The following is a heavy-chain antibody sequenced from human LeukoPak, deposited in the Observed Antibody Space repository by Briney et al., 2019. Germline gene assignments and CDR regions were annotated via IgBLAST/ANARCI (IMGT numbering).Heavy chain of an antibody. CDR2: INHSGST. CDR1: GGSISSYY. CDR3: ARVRHYDFWSGYSTRSQYNWFDP. Sequence: SETLSLTCTVSGGSISSYYWSWIRQPPGKGLEWIGEINHSGSTNYNPSLKSRVTISVDTSKNQFSLKLSSVTAADTAVYYCARVRHYDFWSGYSTRSQYNWFDPWGQGTLVTVSS. V-gene: IGHV4-34*01. J-gene: IGHJ5*02. D-gene: IGHD3-3*01.